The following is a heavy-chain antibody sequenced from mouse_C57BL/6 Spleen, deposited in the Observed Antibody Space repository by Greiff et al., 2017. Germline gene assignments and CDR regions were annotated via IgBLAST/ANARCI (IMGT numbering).Heavy chain of an antibody. J-gene: IGHJ4*01. CDR1: GYSITSGYY. D-gene: IGHD1-1*01. CDR3: ARDLVCSSSYAMDD. Sequence: EVQLQESGPGLVKPSQSLSLTCSVTGYSITSGYYWNWIRQFPGNKLEWMGYISYDGSNNYNPSLKNRISITRDTSKNQFFLKLNSVTTEDTATYYCARDLVCSSSYAMDDWGQGTSVTVSS. V-gene: IGHV3-6*01. CDR2: ISYDGSN.